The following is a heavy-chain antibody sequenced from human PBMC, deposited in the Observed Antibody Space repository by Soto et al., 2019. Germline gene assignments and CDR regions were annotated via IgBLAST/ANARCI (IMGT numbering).Heavy chain of an antibody. CDR3: ARGANGYYYFDY. Sequence: EVQLVESGGGLVQPGGSLRLSCAASGFSLSDYWMHWVRQAPGEGLVWLSRITRDGSSTNYADSVKGRFTISRDNAKNTLYLQENSLRGEDTAVYYCARGANGYYYFDYWGQGTLVTVSS. J-gene: IGHJ4*02. CDR1: GFSLSDYW. D-gene: IGHD5-18*01. V-gene: IGHV3-74*01. CDR2: ITRDGSST.